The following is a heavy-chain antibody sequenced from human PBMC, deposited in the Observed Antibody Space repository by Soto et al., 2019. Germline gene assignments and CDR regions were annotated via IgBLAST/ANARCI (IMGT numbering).Heavy chain of an antibody. J-gene: IGHJ4*02. Sequence: EVQLVESGGGLVQPGGSLRLSCVASGVTFSDAWMHWVRQAPGEGLVWVSRVNERGTDSNYADSVKGRFTISRDNARNTVYLQMNGLRAEDTAVYYCARVAVVTRGIDSWGKGTLVTVSS. D-gene: IGHD6-19*01. CDR1: GVTFSDAW. CDR3: ARVAVVTRGIDS. CDR2: VNERGTDS. V-gene: IGHV3-74*01.